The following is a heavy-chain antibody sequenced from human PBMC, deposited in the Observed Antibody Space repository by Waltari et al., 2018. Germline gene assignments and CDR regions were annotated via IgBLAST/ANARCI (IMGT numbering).Heavy chain of an antibody. CDR1: GFTFDHYA. Sequence: EVQLLESGGTLVQPGGSLRLSCEASGFTFDHYALTWVRQAPGKGLEWVSVISRSGGGTYFADSLKGRFSISRDKSKNTLFLQMSSLRVEDTAMYYCARVIGSGSYHYFDYWGQGTLVTVSS. CDR2: ISRSGGGT. V-gene: IGHV3-23*01. J-gene: IGHJ4*02. CDR3: ARVIGSGSYHYFDY. D-gene: IGHD3-10*01.